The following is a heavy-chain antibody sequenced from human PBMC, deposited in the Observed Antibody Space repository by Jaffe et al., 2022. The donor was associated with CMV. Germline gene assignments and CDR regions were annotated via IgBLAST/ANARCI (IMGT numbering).Heavy chain of an antibody. CDR3: ARAPWGFGGAVAGWKTFDY. CDR1: GYTFSTYG. Sequence: QVQLVQSGAEVKKPGASVKVSCKASGYTFSTYGITWVRQAPGQGLEWMGWISGYNGNTNYAQKVQGRVTMTTETSTSTAYMELRSLRSDDTAVYYCARAPWGFGGAVAGWKTFDYWGQGTLVTVSS. V-gene: IGHV1-18*01. D-gene: IGHD6-19*01. J-gene: IGHJ4*02. CDR2: ISGYNGNT.